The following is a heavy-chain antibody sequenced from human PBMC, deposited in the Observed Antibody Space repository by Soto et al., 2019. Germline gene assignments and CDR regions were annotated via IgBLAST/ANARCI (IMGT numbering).Heavy chain of an antibody. V-gene: IGHV4-39*01. CDR3: ARLYGSSGLQPSYYYYYYMDF. Sequence: TSETLSLTCTVSGGFISSSGYYWGWIRQPPGKGLEWIGSIYYSGSTYYNPSLKSRVTISVDTSKNQFSLKLSSVTAADTAVYYCARLYGSSGLQPSYYYYYYMDFWGKGLTVTVSS. CDR2: IYYSGST. CDR1: GGFISSSGYY. J-gene: IGHJ6*03. D-gene: IGHD6-19*01.